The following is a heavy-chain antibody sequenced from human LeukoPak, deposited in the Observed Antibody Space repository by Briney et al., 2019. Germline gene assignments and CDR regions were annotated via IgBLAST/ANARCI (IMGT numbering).Heavy chain of an antibody. V-gene: IGHV5-51*01. CDR1: GYRFTGHW. Sequence: GESLKISCEAFGYRFTGHWIGWVRQMPGRGLEFMGTIYPGDSDTRYSPSFEGRVSISVDKSINTAYLQWSGLKASDTAMYYCARYGKSGTYSHGFDVWGQGTVVIVSS. D-gene: IGHD3-10*01. CDR2: IYPGDSDT. J-gene: IGHJ3*01. CDR3: ARYGKSGTYSHGFDV.